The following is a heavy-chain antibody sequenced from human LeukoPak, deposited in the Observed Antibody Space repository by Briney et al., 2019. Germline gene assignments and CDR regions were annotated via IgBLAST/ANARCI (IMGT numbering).Heavy chain of an antibody. V-gene: IGHV3-9*03. CDR3: AKSLWNLDAFDI. Sequence: GRSLRLSCAASGFTFDDYAMHWVRQAPGKGLEWFSGISWNSGSIGYADSVKGRFTISRDNAKNSLYLQMNSLRAEDMALYYCAKSLWNLDAFDIWGQGTMVTVSS. CDR1: GFTFDDYA. J-gene: IGHJ3*02. CDR2: ISWNSGSI. D-gene: IGHD1-1*01.